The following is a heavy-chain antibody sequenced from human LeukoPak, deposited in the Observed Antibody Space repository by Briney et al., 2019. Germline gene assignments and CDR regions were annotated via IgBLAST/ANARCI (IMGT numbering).Heavy chain of an antibody. V-gene: IGHV3-7*01. CDR1: GFTFSTYW. CDR3: AKDDGDMHLDAFDI. Sequence: GGSLRLSCSASGFTFSTYWMSWVRQAPGKGLEWVANMRRDGNEIYYLDSVRGRFTISRDNAKNSLYLQMNSLRAEDTAVYYCAKDDGDMHLDAFDIWGQGTMVTVSS. CDR2: MRRDGNEI. D-gene: IGHD2-21*01. J-gene: IGHJ3*02.